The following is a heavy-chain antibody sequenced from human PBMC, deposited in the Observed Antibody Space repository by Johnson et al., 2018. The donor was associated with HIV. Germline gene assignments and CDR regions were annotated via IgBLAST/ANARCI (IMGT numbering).Heavy chain of an antibody. CDR2: ISGSGGST. J-gene: IGHJ3*02. CDR3: AKDRRELPSPFDI. D-gene: IGHD1-7*01. CDR1: GFTFSSYA. V-gene: IGHV3-23*04. Sequence: VQLVESGGGVVRPGGSLRLSCAASGFTFSSYAMSWVRQAPGKGLEWVSAISGSGGSTYYADSVKGRFTISRDNSKNTLYLQMNSLRAEDTAVYYCAKDRRELPSPFDIWGQGTMVTVSS.